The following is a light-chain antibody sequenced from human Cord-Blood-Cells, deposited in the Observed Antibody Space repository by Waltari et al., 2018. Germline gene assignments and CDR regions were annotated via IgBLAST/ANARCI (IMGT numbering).Light chain of an antibody. J-gene: IGKJ5*01. CDR3: QQRSNWPT. CDR2: DAS. Sequence: EIVLTQSPATLSLSPGARATLSCRAGQSVSSYLAWYQQKPGQAPRLLIYDASNRATGIPARFSGSVSGTDFTLTISSLEPEDFAVYYCQQRSNWPTFGQGTRLEIK. CDR1: QSVSSY. V-gene: IGKV3-11*01.